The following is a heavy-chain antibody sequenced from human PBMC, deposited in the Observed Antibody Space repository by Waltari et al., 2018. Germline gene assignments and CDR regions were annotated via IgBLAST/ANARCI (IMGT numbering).Heavy chain of an antibody. Sequence: QVQLQESGPGLVKPSETLSLTCTVAGGAISSYYWSWSRQPQGKGREWIGYIYYSGSTNYNPPLKSRVTISVDPSKNQFSLKLSSVTAADTAVYYCASFLGYCSSTSCSRTFDHWGQGTLVTVSS. V-gene: IGHV4-59*08. CDR1: GGAISSYY. D-gene: IGHD2-2*01. CDR3: ASFLGYCSSTSCSRTFDH. J-gene: IGHJ4*02. CDR2: IYYSGST.